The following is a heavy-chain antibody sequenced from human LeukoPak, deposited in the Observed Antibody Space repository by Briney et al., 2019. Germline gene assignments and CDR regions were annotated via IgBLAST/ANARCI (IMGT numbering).Heavy chain of an antibody. CDR3: ARFSGGTSRVDY. Sequence: SETLSLTCAVYGGSLSGYYWSWIRQPPGKGLEWIGEINHSGSTNYNPSLKSRVTISADTSKNQFSLNVTSVTAAGTAMYYCARFSGGTSRVDYWGQGTLVTVSS. J-gene: IGHJ4*02. CDR1: GGSLSGYY. CDR2: INHSGST. V-gene: IGHV4-34*01.